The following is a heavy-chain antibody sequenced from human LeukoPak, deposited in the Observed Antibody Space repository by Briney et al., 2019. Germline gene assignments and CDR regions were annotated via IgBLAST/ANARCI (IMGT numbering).Heavy chain of an antibody. CDR1: GGSISSHY. CDR3: ARGHGSRGTTGTLDAFDI. CDR2: INHSGST. Sequence: PSETLSLTCTVSGGSISSHYWSWIRQPPGKGLEWIGEINHSGSTNYNPSLKSRVTISVDTSKNQFSLKLSSVTAADTAVYYCARGHGSRGTTGTLDAFDIWGQGTMVTVSS. J-gene: IGHJ3*02. D-gene: IGHD1-1*01. V-gene: IGHV4-34*01.